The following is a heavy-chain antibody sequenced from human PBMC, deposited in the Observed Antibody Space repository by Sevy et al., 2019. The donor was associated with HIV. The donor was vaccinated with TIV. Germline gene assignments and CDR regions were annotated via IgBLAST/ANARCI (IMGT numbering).Heavy chain of an antibody. V-gene: IGHV1-2*02. CDR3: ARDRMIFGGLRGMDF. Sequence: ASVKVSCKASGYSFTAYYMHWVRQAPGHGLEWMGWINPNSGDTEYAQKFQGRVTMTTDTSINTAYMELSRLRSDETAVFYCARDRMIFGGLRGMDFWGQGTTVTVSS. J-gene: IGHJ6*01. CDR1: GYSFTAYY. D-gene: IGHD3-3*01. CDR2: INPNSGDT.